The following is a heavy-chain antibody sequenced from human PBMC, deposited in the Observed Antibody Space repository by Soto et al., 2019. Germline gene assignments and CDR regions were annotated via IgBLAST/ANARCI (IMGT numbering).Heavy chain of an antibody. CDR3: ASAKIGDYCQLY. J-gene: IGHJ4*02. Sequence: EVQLVESGGGLVQPGGSLRRSCAGSGFTFSGYWMHWFRQAPGKGLVWFSRINSDGSTTSYADSVKGRFTISRDTAKNTLYLQMDSLGAEDTAVYYCASAKIGDYCQLYWGPGTLVTGS. D-gene: IGHD4-17*01. V-gene: IGHV3-74*01. CDR1: GFTFSGYW. CDR2: INSDGSTT.